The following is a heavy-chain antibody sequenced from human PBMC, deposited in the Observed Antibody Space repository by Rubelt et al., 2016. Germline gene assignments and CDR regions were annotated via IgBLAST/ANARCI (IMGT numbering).Heavy chain of an antibody. CDR1: GFTYTYST. Sequence: ASGFTYTYSTMTWVRQAPGKGLEWVSAISGNGGSTYYADSVRGRFTISRDNSRNTLYLQMNSLRAEDTAVYYCAKGQSNLDYRGQGTLVTVSS. CDR3: AKGQSNLDY. CDR2: ISGNGGST. J-gene: IGHJ4*02. V-gene: IGHV3-23*01.